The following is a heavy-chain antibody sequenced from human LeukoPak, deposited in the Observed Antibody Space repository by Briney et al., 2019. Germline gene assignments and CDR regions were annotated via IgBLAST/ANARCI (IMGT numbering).Heavy chain of an antibody. D-gene: IGHD3-22*01. J-gene: IGHJ5*01. CDR2: MCGTAGCT. Sequence: PGGSLRLSCQASGFTFYMYAMSWVRQAPGKGLEWVASMCGTAGCTFYPDSVKGRFTISRDNSKNVLYLRMNSLTAEDTAIYYCAKDRPNFHENSGHYYRRDGDSWGRGTLVTVSS. CDR1: GFTFYMYA. CDR3: AKDRPNFHENSGHYYRRDGDS. V-gene: IGHV3-23*01.